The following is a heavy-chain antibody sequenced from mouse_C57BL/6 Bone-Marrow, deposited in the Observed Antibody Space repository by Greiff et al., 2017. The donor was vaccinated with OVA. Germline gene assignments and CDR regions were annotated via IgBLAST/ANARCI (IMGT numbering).Heavy chain of an antibody. CDR2: IYPRDGST. D-gene: IGHD2-3*01. CDR1: GYTFTSYD. J-gene: IGHJ2*01. V-gene: IGHV1-85*01. CDR3: ARSMVTTTYYYFDY. Sequence: QVQLKESGPELVKPGASVKLSCKASGYTFTSYDINWVKQRPGQGLEWIGWIYPRDGSTKYNEKFKGKATLTVDTSSSTAYMELHSLTSEDSAVYFCARSMVTTTYYYFDYWGHGTTLTVSS.